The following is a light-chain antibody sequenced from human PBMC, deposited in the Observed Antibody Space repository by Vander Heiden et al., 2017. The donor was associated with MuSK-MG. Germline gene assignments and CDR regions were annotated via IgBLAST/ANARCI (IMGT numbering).Light chain of an antibody. CDR3: QQYGSSPPWT. Sequence: EIVLTPSPGTLSLSPGERAALSCRASQSVSDSSLAWYQQKPGQAPRLLIFRASSRATGIPDRFSGSGSGTDFTLAISRLEPEDFAVYYCQQYGSSPPWTFGQGTKVEIK. V-gene: IGKV3-20*01. J-gene: IGKJ1*01. CDR1: QSVSDSS. CDR2: RAS.